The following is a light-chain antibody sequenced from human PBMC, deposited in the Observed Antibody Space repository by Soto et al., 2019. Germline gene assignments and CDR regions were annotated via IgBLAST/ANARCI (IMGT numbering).Light chain of an antibody. CDR2: GAS. V-gene: IGKV3-20*01. J-gene: IGKJ1*01. CDR3: QQYGTSPWT. Sequence: EVVLTQSPGTLSLSPGETATLSCRASQSVRSSYLAWYHQKPGQAPRLLIYGASSRATGIPDRFSGSGSGTDFTLDISKLQPEDCAVYYGQQYGTSPWTFGQGTKVEIK. CDR1: QSVRSSY.